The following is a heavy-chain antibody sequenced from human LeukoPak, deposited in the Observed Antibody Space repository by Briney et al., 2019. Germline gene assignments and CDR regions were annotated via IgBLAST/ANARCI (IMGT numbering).Heavy chain of an antibody. CDR2: IGISSSTI. CDR3: AKYCSGGNCYSGLY. CDR1: GFTFTSYS. J-gene: IGHJ4*02. V-gene: IGHV3-48*02. D-gene: IGHD2-15*01. Sequence: GGSLRLSCAASGFTFTSYSMNWVSPAPGKGMEWVSYIGISSSTIYYADSVKGRFTISRDNAKNSLYLQMNSLRDEDTALYYCAKYCSGGNCYSGLYWGQGTLVTVSS.